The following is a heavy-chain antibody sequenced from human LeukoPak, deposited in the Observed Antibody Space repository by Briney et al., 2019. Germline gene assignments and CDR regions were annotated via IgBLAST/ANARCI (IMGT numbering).Heavy chain of an antibody. CDR1: GFTFNNYA. CDR3: ASDPPWQNDAFDI. J-gene: IGHJ3*02. Sequence: GGSLRLSCVASGFTFNNYAMHWVRQAPGKGLEWVSTINGNGAATYYADSFKGRFLISRDNAKNSLYLQMNSLRAEDTAVYFCASDPPWQNDAFDIWGQGTMVTVSS. V-gene: IGHV3-23*01. CDR2: INGNGAAT.